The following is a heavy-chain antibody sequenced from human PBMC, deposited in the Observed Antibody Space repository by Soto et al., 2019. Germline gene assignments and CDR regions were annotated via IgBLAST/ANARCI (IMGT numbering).Heavy chain of an antibody. CDR2: INPGGGYT. CDR1: GGTFSSYA. J-gene: IGHJ4*02. V-gene: IGHV1-46*01. Sequence: ASVKVSCKASGGTFSSYAISWVRQAPGQGLEWMGVINPGGGYTTYAQKFQGRVTMTRDTSTSTVYMELSSLKSEDTAVYYCGREYFDSRGTPPGDWGQGTLVTGSS. CDR3: GREYFDSRGTPPGD. D-gene: IGHD3-22*01.